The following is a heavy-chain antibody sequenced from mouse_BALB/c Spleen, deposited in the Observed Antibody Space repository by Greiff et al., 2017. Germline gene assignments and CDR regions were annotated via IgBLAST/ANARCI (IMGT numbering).Heavy chain of an antibody. CDR2: IDPSDSYT. Sequence: QVHVKQSGAELVKPGASVKLSCKASGYTFTSYWMHWVKQRPGQGLEWIGEIDPSDSYTNYNQKFKGKATLTVDKSSSTAYMQLSSLTSEDSAVYYCARSYRFYAMDYWGQGTSVTVSS. CDR1: GYTFTSYW. D-gene: IGHD2-14*01. J-gene: IGHJ4*01. V-gene: IGHV1-69*02. CDR3: ARSYRFYAMDY.